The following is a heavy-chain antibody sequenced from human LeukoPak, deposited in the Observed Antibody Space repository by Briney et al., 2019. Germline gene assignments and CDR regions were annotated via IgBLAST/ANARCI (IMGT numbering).Heavy chain of an antibody. CDR2: INHSGST. Sequence: SETLSLTCAVYGGSFSGYYWSWIRQPPGKGLEWIGEINHSGSTNYNPSLKSRVTISVDTSKNQFSLKLSSVTDADTAVYYCARGRSTTVVTSSYWYFDLWGRGTLVTVSS. CDR3: ARGRSTTVVTSSYWYFDL. CDR1: GGSFSGYY. D-gene: IGHD4-23*01. J-gene: IGHJ2*01. V-gene: IGHV4-34*01.